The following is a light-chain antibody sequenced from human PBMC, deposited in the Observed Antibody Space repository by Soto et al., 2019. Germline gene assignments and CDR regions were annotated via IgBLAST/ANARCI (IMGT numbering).Light chain of an antibody. Sequence: QSALAQSPSVSAAPGQKVTISCSGGSSNIGNNDVSWYHQLPGTAPKVLIYDNNKRASGIPDRFSGSKSGTSATLGITGLQTGDEGDYYCGTWDSDSYVFGTGTKVTV. CDR1: SSNIGNND. CDR2: DNN. V-gene: IGLV1-51*01. CDR3: GTWDSDSYV. J-gene: IGLJ1*01.